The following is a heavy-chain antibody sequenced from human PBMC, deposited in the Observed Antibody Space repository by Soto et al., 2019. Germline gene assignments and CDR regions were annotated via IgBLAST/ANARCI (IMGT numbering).Heavy chain of an antibody. CDR3: AVLYYDILGAPDAFDI. CDR1: GYTFTSYG. Sequence: GASVKVSCKASGYTFTSYGISWVRQAPGQGLEWMGWISAYNGNTNYAQKLQGRVTMTTDTSTSTAYMELRSLRSDDTAVYYCAVLYYDILGAPDAFDIWGQGTMVTVSS. J-gene: IGHJ3*02. CDR2: ISAYNGNT. D-gene: IGHD3-9*01. V-gene: IGHV1-18*01.